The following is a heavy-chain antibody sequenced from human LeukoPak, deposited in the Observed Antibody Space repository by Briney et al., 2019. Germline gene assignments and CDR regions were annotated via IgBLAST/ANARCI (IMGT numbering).Heavy chain of an antibody. V-gene: IGHV3-7*04. D-gene: IGHD1-1*01. J-gene: IGHJ5*02. CDR3: TRGMTLAANWFDP. CDR2: IMQDGSVK. CDR1: GFTFSSYW. Sequence: GGSLRLSCAASGFTFSSYWMNWVRQAPGKGLEWVANIMQDGSVKYYVDSVKGRFTISRDNAKNSLYLQMNSLRAEDTAVYYCTRGMTLAANWFDPWGQGTLVTVSS.